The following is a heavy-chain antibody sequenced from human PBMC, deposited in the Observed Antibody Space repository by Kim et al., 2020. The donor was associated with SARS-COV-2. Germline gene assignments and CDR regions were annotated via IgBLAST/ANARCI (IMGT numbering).Heavy chain of an antibody. Sequence: SETLSLTCSVSGGSITSFYWSWIRQSPGKGLEWIGHISNSGTTNYNPSLKSRVTISVDTSKNQFSLKLTSVTAADTAVYYCARHSRDAALIWFDPWGQGTLVTVSS. CDR3: ARHSRDAALIWFDP. CDR1: GGSITSFY. V-gene: IGHV4-59*08. J-gene: IGHJ5*02. D-gene: IGHD5-18*01. CDR2: ISNSGTT.